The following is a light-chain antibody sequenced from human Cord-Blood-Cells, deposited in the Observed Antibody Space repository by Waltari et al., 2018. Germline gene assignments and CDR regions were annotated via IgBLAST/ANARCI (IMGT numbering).Light chain of an antibody. Sequence: DIVLTQSPGTLSLPPGERATLSCRASQSVSSSYLAWYQQTHGQAPRLRIYGASSRATGIPDRCSGSGSGTDFTLTISRLEPEDVAVYYCQQYGSSPRTFGQGTKLEIK. CDR3: QQYGSSPRT. J-gene: IGKJ2*01. V-gene: IGKV3-20*01. CDR2: GAS. CDR1: QSVSSSY.